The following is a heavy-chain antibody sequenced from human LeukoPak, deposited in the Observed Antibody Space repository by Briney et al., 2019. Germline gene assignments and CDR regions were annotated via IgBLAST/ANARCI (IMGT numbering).Heavy chain of an antibody. CDR2: IYYSGST. CDR3: ARVGSDWNYVYYYYYYYMDV. V-gene: IGHV4-59*11. CDR1: GGSISSHY. D-gene: IGHD1-7*01. Sequence: PSETLSLTCTVSGGSISSHYWSWIRQPPGRGLEWIGYIYYSGSTNYSPSLKSRVTISVDTSKNQFSLKLSSVTAADTAVYYCARVGSDWNYVYYYYYYYMDVWGKGTTVTVSS. J-gene: IGHJ6*03.